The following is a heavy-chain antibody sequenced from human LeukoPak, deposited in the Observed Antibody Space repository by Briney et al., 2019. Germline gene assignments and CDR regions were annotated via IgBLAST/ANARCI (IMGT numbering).Heavy chain of an antibody. CDR2: ISSSGSTI. Sequence: GGSLRLSCAASGFTFSDYYMSWIRQAPGKGLEWVSYISSSGSTIYHADSVKGRFTISRDNAKNSLYLQMNSLRAEDTAVYYCARLGFSSGWPYYYFGMDVWGQGTTVTVSS. V-gene: IGHV3-11*01. CDR1: GFTFSDYY. D-gene: IGHD6-19*01. J-gene: IGHJ6*02. CDR3: ARLGFSSGWPYYYFGMDV.